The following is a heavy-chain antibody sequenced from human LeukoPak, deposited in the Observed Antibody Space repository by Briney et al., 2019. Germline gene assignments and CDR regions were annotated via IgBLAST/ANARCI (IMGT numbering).Heavy chain of an antibody. CDR3: ARYCSSTSCYHPDAFDI. Sequence: SVKVSCKASGGTFSSYAISWVRQAPGQGLEWMGGIIPIFGTANYAQKFQGRVTITADESTSTAYMELSSLRSGDTAVYYCARYCSSTSCYHPDAFDIWGQGTMVTVSS. V-gene: IGHV1-69*13. J-gene: IGHJ3*02. CDR2: IIPIFGTA. CDR1: GGTFSSYA. D-gene: IGHD2-2*01.